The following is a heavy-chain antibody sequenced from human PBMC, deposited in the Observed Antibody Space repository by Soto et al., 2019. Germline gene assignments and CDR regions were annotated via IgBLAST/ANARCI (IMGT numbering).Heavy chain of an antibody. V-gene: IGHV3-64D*08. CDR3: VKSKGITMVRGVTPDY. Sequence: PGGSLRLSCSASGFTFSSYAMHWVRQAPWKGLEYVSAISSNGGSTCYADSVKGRFTISRDNSKNTLYLQMSSLRAEDTAVYYCVKSKGITMVRGVTPDYWGQGTLVTVSS. J-gene: IGHJ4*02. CDR2: ISSNGGST. CDR1: GFTFSSYA. D-gene: IGHD3-10*01.